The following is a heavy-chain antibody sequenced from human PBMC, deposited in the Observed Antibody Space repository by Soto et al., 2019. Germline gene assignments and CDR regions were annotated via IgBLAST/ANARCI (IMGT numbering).Heavy chain of an antibody. CDR3: AREGWGSYHLDYYCMDV. CDR1: GFTFSSYS. V-gene: IGHV3-48*02. CDR2: ISSSSNTI. J-gene: IGHJ6*02. Sequence: EVQLVESGGGLVQPGGSLRLSCAASGFTFSSYSMNWVRQAPGKGLEGVSYISSSSNTIYYADSVKGRVTISRDTAKHSLYQQMNSLRDEDTAVYYCAREGWGSYHLDYYCMDVWGQGTTVTVSS. D-gene: IGHD1-26*01.